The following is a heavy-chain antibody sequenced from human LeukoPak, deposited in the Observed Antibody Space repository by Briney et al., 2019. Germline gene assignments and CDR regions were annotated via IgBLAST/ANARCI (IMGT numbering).Heavy chain of an antibody. J-gene: IGHJ4*02. Sequence: GGSLRLSCAASGFTFSSYSMNWVRQAPGKGLEWVSSTSSSSSYIYYADSVKGRFTISRDNAKNSLYLQMNSLRGEDTAVYYCARRGDGYNSDYWGQGTLVTVSS. CDR2: TSSSSSYI. V-gene: IGHV3-21*01. CDR1: GFTFSSYS. CDR3: ARRGDGYNSDY. D-gene: IGHD5-24*01.